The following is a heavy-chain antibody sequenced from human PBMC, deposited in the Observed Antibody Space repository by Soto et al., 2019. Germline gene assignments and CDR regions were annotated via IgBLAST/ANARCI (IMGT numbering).Heavy chain of an antibody. CDR2: IYYSGST. V-gene: IGHV4-31*03. J-gene: IGHJ3*02. CDR3: ARVGPYYDILTGYYGGWEYAFDI. Sequence: SETLCLTCTVSGGFISSGGYYWSLIRQHPGKGLEWIGYIYYSGSTYYNPSLKSRVTISVDKSKNQFSLKLSSVTAADTAVYYCARVGPYYDILTGYYGGWEYAFDIWGQGTMVT. D-gene: IGHD3-9*01. CDR1: GGFISSGGYY.